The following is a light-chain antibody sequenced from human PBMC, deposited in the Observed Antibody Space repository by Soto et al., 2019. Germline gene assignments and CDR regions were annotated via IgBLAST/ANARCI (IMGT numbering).Light chain of an antibody. CDR3: QQYGGSPQT. Sequence: EIVLTQSPGTLSLSPGERATLSCRASQSVSKYLAWYQQKPGQAPRLLIYVASSRATGIPDRFSGSGSGTDFTLTISRLEPEDFAVYYCQQYGGSPQTFGQGTKVEIK. V-gene: IGKV3-20*01. CDR2: VAS. J-gene: IGKJ1*01. CDR1: QSVSKY.